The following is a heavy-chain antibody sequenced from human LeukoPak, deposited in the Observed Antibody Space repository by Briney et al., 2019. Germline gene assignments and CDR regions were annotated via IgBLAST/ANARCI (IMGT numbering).Heavy chain of an antibody. CDR1: GFTFSDYG. D-gene: IGHD6-19*01. Sequence: PGGSLRLSCAASGFTFSDYGMHWVRQTPGKGLEWVAVISHDGSNKYYADSVKGRFTISRDNSKSTLYLQMNSLRAEDTAVYSCAKTRSGWYSWYFDLWGRGTLVTVSS. CDR3: AKTRSGWYSWYFDL. V-gene: IGHV3-30*18. J-gene: IGHJ2*01. CDR2: ISHDGSNK.